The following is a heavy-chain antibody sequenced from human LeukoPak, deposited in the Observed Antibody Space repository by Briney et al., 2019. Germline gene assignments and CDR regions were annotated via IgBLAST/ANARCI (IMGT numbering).Heavy chain of an antibody. D-gene: IGHD3-10*02. CDR3: AREQERTTAKADSDYVWGSKPHQH. CDR2: ISSSGSIT. CDR1: GFTFSDYY. V-gene: IGHV3-11*01. Sequence: GGSLRLSCAASGFTFSDYYMNWIRQAPGKGLEWVSYISSSGSITDYADSVKGRFTISRDNAKNSLYLQMNSLRAEDTAVYFCAREQERTTAKADSDYVWGSKPHQHWGQGTRVTVSS. J-gene: IGHJ1*01.